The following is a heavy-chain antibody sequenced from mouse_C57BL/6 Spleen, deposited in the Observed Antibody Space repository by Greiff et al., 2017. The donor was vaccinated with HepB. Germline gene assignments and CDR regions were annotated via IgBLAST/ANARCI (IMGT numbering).Heavy chain of an antibody. CDR2: ISSGGDYI. CDR1: GFTFSSYA. D-gene: IGHD2-3*01. V-gene: IGHV5-9-1*02. CDR3: TRDNDYLDY. Sequence: EVMLVESGEGLVKPGGSLKLSCAASGFTFSSYAMSWVRQTPEKRLEWVAYISSGGDYIYYADTVKGRFTIARDNARNTLYLQMSCLKSEDTAMYYCTRDNDYLDYWGQGTTLTVSS. J-gene: IGHJ2*01.